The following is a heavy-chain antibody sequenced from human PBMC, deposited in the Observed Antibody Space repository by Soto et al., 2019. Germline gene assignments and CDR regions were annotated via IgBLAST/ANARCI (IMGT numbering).Heavy chain of an antibody. CDR2: INPNSGGT. CDR1: GYTFTGYY. D-gene: IGHD1-26*01. V-gene: IGHV1-2*02. CDR3: AGPAGCELLLDYYYYYGMHV. J-gene: IGHJ6*02. Sequence: ASVKVSCKASGYTFTGYYMHWVRQAPGQGLEWMGWINPNSGGTNYAQKFQGRVTMTRDTSISTAYMELSRLRSDDTAVYYCAGPAGCELLLDYYYYYGMHVCGQGTTVTVSS.